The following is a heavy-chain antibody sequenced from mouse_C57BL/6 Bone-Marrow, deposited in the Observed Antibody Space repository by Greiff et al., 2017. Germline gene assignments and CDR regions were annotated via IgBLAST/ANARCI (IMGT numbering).Heavy chain of an antibody. V-gene: IGHV1-74*01. Sequence: QVQLQQPGAELVKPGASVKVSCKASGYTFTSYWMHWVKQRPGQGLEWIGRLHPSDSDTNYNQKFKGKATLTVDKSSSTASMQLSSLTSEDSAVYYCAKTTVVPYWYFDVWGTGTTVTVSS. CDR1: GYTFTSYW. CDR2: LHPSDSDT. J-gene: IGHJ1*03. CDR3: AKTTVVPYWYFDV. D-gene: IGHD1-1*01.